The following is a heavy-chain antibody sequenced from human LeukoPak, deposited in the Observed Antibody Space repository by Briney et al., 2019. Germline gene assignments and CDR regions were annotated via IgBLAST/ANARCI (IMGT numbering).Heavy chain of an antibody. CDR1: GFTFSTYT. Sequence: GGSLRLSCSASGFTFSTYTMHWVRQAPGKGLQYVSSIDRSGDSTYYADSVKGRFTSSRDNSKNTLYLQVSSLRVGDTAVYYCVKDRLDTGYGEGDYWGQGTLVTVSS. D-gene: IGHD5-12*01. CDR3: VKDRLDTGYGEGDY. J-gene: IGHJ4*02. V-gene: IGHV3-64D*06. CDR2: IDRSGDST.